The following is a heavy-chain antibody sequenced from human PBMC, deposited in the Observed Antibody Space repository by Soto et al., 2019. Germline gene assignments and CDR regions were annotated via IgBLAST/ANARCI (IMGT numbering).Heavy chain of an antibody. Sequence: QVQLVESGGGVVQPGRSLRLSCAASGFTFSSYGMHWVRQAPGKGRERVAVISYDGSNKYYADSVKGRFTISRDNSKNTLYLQMNSLGAEDTAVYYGAKEGKYCESPIFDYWGQGTLVTVSS. CDR1: GFTFSSYG. CDR3: AKEGKYCESPIFDY. V-gene: IGHV3-30*18. J-gene: IGHJ4*02. D-gene: IGHD2-8*02. CDR2: ISYDGSNK.